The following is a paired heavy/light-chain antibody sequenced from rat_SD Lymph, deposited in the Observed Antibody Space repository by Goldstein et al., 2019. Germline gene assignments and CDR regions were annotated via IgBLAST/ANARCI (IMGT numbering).Light chain of an antibody. CDR2: GAT. J-gene: IGKJ5*01. V-gene: IGKV14S13*01. CDR3: LQSKESPFT. CDR1: QDIGNY. Sequence: DIQMTQSPSSLPASLGDRVTITCRASQDIGNYLRWFQQKPGKSPRLMIYGATNLAAGVPSRFSGSRSGSDYSLTISSLESEDMADYYCLQSKESPFTFGSGTKLEIK.
Heavy chain of an antibody. CDR2: ISSSSGT. J-gene: IGHJ2*01. CDR3: ARGTWD. V-gene: IGHV5-62*01. Sequence: VQLVESGGGLVQPGKSLKLSCSASGFTFSSYGMHWIRQAPGKGLDWVAYISSSSGTVYADAVKGRFTISRDNAKNTLYLQLNSLKSEDTAIYYCARGTWDWGQGVMVTVSS. CDR1: GFTFSSYG.